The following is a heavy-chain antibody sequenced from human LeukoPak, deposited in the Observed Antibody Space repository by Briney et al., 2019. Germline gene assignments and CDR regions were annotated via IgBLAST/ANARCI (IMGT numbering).Heavy chain of an antibody. V-gene: IGHV3-66*01. CDR3: ARGGERLAATRY. CDR2: IYSGGST. J-gene: IGHJ4*02. D-gene: IGHD6-13*01. Sequence: GGSLRLSCAASGFTFSNYAMSWVRQAPGKGLEWVSVIYSGGSTYYSDSVKGRFTISTDNSKNTLYLQMNSLRAEDTAVYYCARGGERLAATRYWGQGTLVTVSS. CDR1: GFTFSNYA.